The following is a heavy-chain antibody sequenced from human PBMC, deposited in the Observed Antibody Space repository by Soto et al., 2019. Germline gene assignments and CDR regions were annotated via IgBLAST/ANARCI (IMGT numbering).Heavy chain of an antibody. Sequence: PGGSLRLSCAASGFTFGPFWMHWVRQAPGKGLVWLSHINSDGSTIVYADSVKGRFTISRDNAKNKLYLQMNSLRVEDTAVYYCTRDRGYPDSFHLWCQGTMVTVS. CDR2: INSDGSTI. CDR3: TRDRGYPDSFHL. V-gene: IGHV3-74*01. CDR1: GFTFGPFW. J-gene: IGHJ3*01. D-gene: IGHD3-10*01.